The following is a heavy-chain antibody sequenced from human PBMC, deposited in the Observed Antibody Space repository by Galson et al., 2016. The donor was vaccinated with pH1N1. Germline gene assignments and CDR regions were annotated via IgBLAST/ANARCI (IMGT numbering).Heavy chain of an antibody. CDR3: AKVFGFLNGYYDY. CDR2: FCYAGRT. V-gene: IGHV3-53*05. J-gene: IGHJ4*02. CDR1: GFSVSSSY. Sequence: SLRLSCAASGFSVSSSYMSWVRQAPGKGLEWVSIFCYAGRTYYADSVKGRFTISRDNAKNSLYLQMNSLRAEDTALYYCAKVFGFLNGYYDYWGQGTLVTVSS. D-gene: IGHD3-9*01.